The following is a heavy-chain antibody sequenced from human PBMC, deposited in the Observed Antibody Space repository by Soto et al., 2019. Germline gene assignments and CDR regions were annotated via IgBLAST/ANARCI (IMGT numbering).Heavy chain of an antibody. Sequence: QLQLQESGSGLVKPSQTLSLTCAVSGGSISSGGYSWSWIRQPPGKGLEWIGYIYHSGSTYYNPSLKSRVTISVDRSKNQFSLKLSSVTAADTAVYYCARDTANDGSGSPYYYYYGMDVWGQGTTVTVSS. CDR2: IYHSGST. V-gene: IGHV4-30-2*01. CDR1: GGSISSGGYS. CDR3: ARDTANDGSGSPYYYYYGMDV. J-gene: IGHJ6*02. D-gene: IGHD3-10*01.